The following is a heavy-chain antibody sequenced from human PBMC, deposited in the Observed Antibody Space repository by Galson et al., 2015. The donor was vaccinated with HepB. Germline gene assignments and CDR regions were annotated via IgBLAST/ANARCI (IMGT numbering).Heavy chain of an antibody. CDR1: GGSIRSGGYY. CDR3: ARGIRTVDAFDV. D-gene: IGHD2-2*01. J-gene: IGHJ3*01. CDR2: ISYSGGA. V-gene: IGHV4-31*03. Sequence: TLSLTCTVSGGSIRSGGYYWSWIRQHPGKGLESIGYISYSGGAYYNPSLKSRIIISMDTSKNQFFLQLSSVTAADTAAYYCARGIRTVDAFDVWGQGTMVTVSS.